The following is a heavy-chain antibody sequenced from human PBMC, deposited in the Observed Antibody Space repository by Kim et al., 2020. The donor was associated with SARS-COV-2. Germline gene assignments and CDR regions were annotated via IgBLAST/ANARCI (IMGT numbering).Heavy chain of an antibody. D-gene: IGHD1-20*01. J-gene: IGHJ4*01. CDR2: INTNTGDP. CDR1: GYTFITYG. V-gene: IGHV7-4-1*02. CDR3: SDY. Sequence: ASVKVSCKASGYTFITYGMNWVRQAPGQGLEWMGWINTNTGDPTYAQGFTGHFVFSLDTSVSATYLQISGRCERSINIIRVSDYWGHGTLVTVSS.